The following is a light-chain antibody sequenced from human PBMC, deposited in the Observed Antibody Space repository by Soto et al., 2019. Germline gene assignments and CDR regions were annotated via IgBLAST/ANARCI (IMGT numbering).Light chain of an antibody. CDR1: QSISTK. J-gene: IGKJ4*01. V-gene: IGKV3-15*01. Sequence: DIVMTQSPATMSMSPGERATLSCRASQSISTKLACYQQKPCQAPRLLIYGASTRANFVPARFSGSGSGTDFHLSISSLQSEHFAVDYFQQYNSWPLTFGGGTKVELK. CDR3: QQYNSWPLT. CDR2: GAS.